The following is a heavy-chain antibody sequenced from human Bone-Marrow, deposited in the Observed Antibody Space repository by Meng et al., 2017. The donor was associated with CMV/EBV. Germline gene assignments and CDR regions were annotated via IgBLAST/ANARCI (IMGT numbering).Heavy chain of an antibody. CDR2: INPNSGGT. V-gene: IGHV1-2*02. J-gene: IGHJ5*02. CDR3: AREAGGYCSSTSCRPAHNWFDP. CDR1: GYTFTGYY. Sequence: ASVQVFCKASGYTFTGYYMHWVLQAPGQGLEWMGWINPNSGGTNYAQKFQGRVTMTRDTSISTAYKELSRLRYDDTSVYYCAREAGGYCSSTSCRPAHNWFDPWGQGTLVTVSS. D-gene: IGHD2-2*01.